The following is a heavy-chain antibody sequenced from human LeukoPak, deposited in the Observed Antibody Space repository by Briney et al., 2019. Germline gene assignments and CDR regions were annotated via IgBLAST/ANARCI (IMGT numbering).Heavy chain of an antibody. CDR2: IYYSGST. J-gene: IGHJ4*02. D-gene: IGHD3-10*01. CDR3: ARARREGFGEFFVLRTRYYFDY. Sequence: SETLSLTCTVSGGSISSGGYYWSWIRQHPGKGLEWIGYIYYSGSTYYNPSLKSRVTISVDTSKNQFSLKLSSVTAADTAVYYCARARREGFGEFFVLRTRYYFDYWGQGTLVTVSS. V-gene: IGHV4-31*03. CDR1: GGSISSGGYY.